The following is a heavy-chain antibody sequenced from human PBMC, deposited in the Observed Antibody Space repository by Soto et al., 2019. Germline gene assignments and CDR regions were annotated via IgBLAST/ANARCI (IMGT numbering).Heavy chain of an antibody. CDR3: AGAGSGTILSGQKDNYYSYGLDV. CDR2: ISYDGTNT. Sequence: QEQLLESGGGVVQPGRSLRLSCEASGFTFSAYGMHWVRQAPGKGLEWVALISYDGTNTYSADSVTGRFTISRDNSKNTLYLQMNRLRVDDTAVYYCAGAGSGTILSGQKDNYYSYGLDVWGQGTTVTVSS. J-gene: IGHJ6*02. D-gene: IGHD3-10*01. V-gene: IGHV3-30*19. CDR1: GFTFSAYG.